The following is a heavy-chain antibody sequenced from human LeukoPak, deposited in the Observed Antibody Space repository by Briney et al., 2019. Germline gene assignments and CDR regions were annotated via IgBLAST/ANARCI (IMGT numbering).Heavy chain of an antibody. D-gene: IGHD3-10*01. J-gene: IGHJ4*02. CDR2: IYETGST. Sequence: SETLSLTCSVSGGSVRSSSYYWGWISQPPGRGLEWIGNIYETGSTNYNPSLKSRVTISVDTSKNQFSLKLSSVTAADTATYYCAKHYMGPYDNRGLDYWGQGSLVTVSS. CDR3: AKHYMGPYDNRGLDY. V-gene: IGHV4-39*01. CDR1: GGSVRSSSYY.